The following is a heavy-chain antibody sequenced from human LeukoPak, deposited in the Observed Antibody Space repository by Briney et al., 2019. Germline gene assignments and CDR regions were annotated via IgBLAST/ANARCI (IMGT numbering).Heavy chain of an antibody. J-gene: IGHJ4*02. Sequence: ASVKVSCKASGYTFTSYDINWVRQATGQGLEWMGWMNPNSGNTGYAQKFQGRVTMTRNTSISTAYMELSSLRSEDTAVYYCARDYLRLGPLYSSSWYWGYYWGQGTLVTVSS. D-gene: IGHD6-13*01. CDR1: GYTFTSYD. V-gene: IGHV1-8*01. CDR2: MNPNSGNT. CDR3: ARDYLRLGPLYSSSWYWGYY.